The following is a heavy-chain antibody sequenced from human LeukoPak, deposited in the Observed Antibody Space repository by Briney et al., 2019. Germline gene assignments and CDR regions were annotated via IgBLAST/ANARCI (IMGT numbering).Heavy chain of an antibody. Sequence: ASVKVSCKVSGYTLTELSMHWVRQAPGKGLEWMGGFDPEDGETIYAQKFQGRVTITTDESTSTAYMELSSLRSENTAVYYCARESYRIAAAGSQPPFDYWGQGTLVTVSS. CDR3: ARESYRIAAAGSQPPFDY. J-gene: IGHJ4*02. CDR2: FDPEDGET. V-gene: IGHV1-24*01. D-gene: IGHD6-13*01. CDR1: GYTLTELS.